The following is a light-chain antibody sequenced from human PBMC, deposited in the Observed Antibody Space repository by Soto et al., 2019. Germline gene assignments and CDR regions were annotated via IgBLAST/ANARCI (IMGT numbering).Light chain of an antibody. J-gene: IGLJ3*02. CDR1: SGYVGTYSL. CDR2: EGH. V-gene: IGLV2-23*01. CDR3: YSYAGRNIWV. Sequence: QSVLAQPASVSGSPGQSITISCTGASGYVGTYSLVSWYQQHPGKAPKVVIYEGHKRPSGVPDRFSGSTSVNTASLTVSGLQADDEAVYYCYSYAGRNIWVFGGGTKLTVL.